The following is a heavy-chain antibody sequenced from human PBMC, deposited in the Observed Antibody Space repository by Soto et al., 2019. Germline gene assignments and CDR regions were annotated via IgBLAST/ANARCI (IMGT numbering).Heavy chain of an antibody. D-gene: IGHD3-3*02. V-gene: IGHV1-46*01. CDR1: GLRITNYH. J-gene: IGHJ3*01. CDR3: AREILGAIRRSCPLDC. Sequence: ASVKVSCKASGLRITNYHMHLVRQACGQGLEWMGVITPLGGATTYAQKFQGRVTMTADMYTSNVHMHLSSLRSDDTAVYYCAREILGAIRRSCPLDCCGQGTMGTVSS. CDR2: ITPLGGAT.